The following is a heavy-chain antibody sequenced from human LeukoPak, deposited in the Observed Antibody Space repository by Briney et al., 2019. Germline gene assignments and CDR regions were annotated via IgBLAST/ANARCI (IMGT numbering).Heavy chain of an antibody. CDR2: ISRSGDNT. J-gene: IGHJ6*03. Sequence: GGSLRLSCAASGFTFNTYAMTWVRQAPGKGLEWVSAISRSGDNTYYTDSVRGRFTISRDNSKNTLYLQMSSLRDEDTAVYYCARDLVWFGEPKGYYNYMDVWGKGTTVTVSS. CDR3: ARDLVWFGEPKGYYNYMDV. CDR1: GFTFNTYA. D-gene: IGHD3-10*01. V-gene: IGHV3-23*01.